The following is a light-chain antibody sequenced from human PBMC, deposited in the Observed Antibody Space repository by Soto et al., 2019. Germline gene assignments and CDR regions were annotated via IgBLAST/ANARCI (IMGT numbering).Light chain of an antibody. CDR3: QQANSFPIT. J-gene: IGKJ5*01. V-gene: IGKV1-12*01. CDR1: QGISSL. Sequence: DIQITQSPSSVSSSVGDRVTITCLSSQGISSLLAWYQKKPGKAPNLLIYAASSLQSGVPSRFSGSESGTDFTLTISSLQPEDCAIYFCQQANSFPITFGQGTRLEIK. CDR2: AAS.